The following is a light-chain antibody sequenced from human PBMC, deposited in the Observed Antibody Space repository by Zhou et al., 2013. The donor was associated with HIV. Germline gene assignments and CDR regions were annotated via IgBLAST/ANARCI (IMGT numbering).Light chain of an antibody. CDR1: QSVGIY. CDR3: QQYGSSPWT. J-gene: IGKJ1*01. V-gene: IGKV3-11*01. CDR2: DAS. Sequence: EIVLTQSPATLSLSPGERATLSCRASQSVGIYLAWYQQKPGQAPRLLVYDASNRAPGIPARFSGSGSRTDFTLTISSLEPEDFAVYYCQQYGSSPWTFGQGTKVEIK.